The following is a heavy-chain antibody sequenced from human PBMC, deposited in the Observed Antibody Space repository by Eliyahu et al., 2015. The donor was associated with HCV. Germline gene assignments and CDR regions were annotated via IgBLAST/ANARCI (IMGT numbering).Heavy chain of an antibody. V-gene: IGHV3-73*02. CDR3: TRLESWVAGTGY. D-gene: IGHD6-19*01. CDR1: GFTFSGSA. J-gene: IGHJ4*02. CDR2: IRSKANSYAT. Sequence: EVQLVESGGGLVQPGGSLKLSCAASGFTFSGSAMPWVHQASGKGLEWVGRIRSKANSYATAYAASVKGRFTISRDDSKNTAYLQMNSLKTEDTAVYYCTRLESWVAGTGYWGQGTLVTVSS.